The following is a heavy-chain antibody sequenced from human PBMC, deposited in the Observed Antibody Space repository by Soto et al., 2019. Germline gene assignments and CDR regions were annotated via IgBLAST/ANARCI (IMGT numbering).Heavy chain of an antibody. D-gene: IGHD6-6*01. Sequence: QLQLQESGPGLVKPSETLSLTCTVSGGSISSSSYYWGWIRQPPGKGLEWIGSIYYSGSTYYNPSLKSRVPISVDTSKNQFSLKLSSVTAADTAVYYCASSSIAARLYYFDYWGQGTLVTVSS. CDR2: IYYSGST. CDR3: ASSSIAARLYYFDY. J-gene: IGHJ4*02. V-gene: IGHV4-39*01. CDR1: GGSISSSSYY.